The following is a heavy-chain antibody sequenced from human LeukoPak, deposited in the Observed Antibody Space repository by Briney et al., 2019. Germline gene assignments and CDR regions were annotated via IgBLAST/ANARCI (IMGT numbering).Heavy chain of an antibody. J-gene: IGHJ1*01. CDR2: INHSGST. CDR1: GGSFSGYY. Sequence: SETLSLTCAVYGGSFSGYYWSWIRQPPGKGLEWIGEINHSGSTNYNPSLKSRVTISVDTSKNQFSLKLSSVTAADTAVYYCARCGYSYGCKYFQHWGQGTLVTVSS. D-gene: IGHD5-18*01. CDR3: ARCGYSYGCKYFQH. V-gene: IGHV4-34*01.